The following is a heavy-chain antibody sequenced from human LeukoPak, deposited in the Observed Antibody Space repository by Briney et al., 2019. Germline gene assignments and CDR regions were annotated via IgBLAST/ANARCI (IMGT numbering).Heavy chain of an antibody. Sequence: GGSLRLSCAASGFTFDDYAMHWVRQAPGKGLEWVSGISWNSGSIGYADSVKGRFTISRDNAKNSLYLQMNSLRAEDMALYYCAKVGIAAAGTLGNFFDYWGQGTLVTVSS. CDR3: AKVGIAAAGTLGNFFDY. CDR2: ISWNSGSI. CDR1: GFTFDDYA. D-gene: IGHD6-13*01. J-gene: IGHJ4*02. V-gene: IGHV3-9*03.